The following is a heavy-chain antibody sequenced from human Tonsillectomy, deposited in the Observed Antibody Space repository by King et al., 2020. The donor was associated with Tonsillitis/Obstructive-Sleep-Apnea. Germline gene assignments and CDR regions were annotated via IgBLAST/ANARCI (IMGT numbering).Heavy chain of an antibody. D-gene: IGHD6-6*01. V-gene: IGHV3-74*01. J-gene: IGHJ4*02. CDR3: AREYSSSSGRCYDY. Sequence: VQLVESGGGLVQPGGSLRLSCAASGFTFSSYWMHWVRQAPGKGLVWVSRINSDGSSTNYADSVKGRFTVSRDNAKNTLYLQMNSLRAEDKAVYYCAREYSSSSGRCYDYWGQGTLATVSS. CDR1: GFTFSSYW. CDR2: INSDGSST.